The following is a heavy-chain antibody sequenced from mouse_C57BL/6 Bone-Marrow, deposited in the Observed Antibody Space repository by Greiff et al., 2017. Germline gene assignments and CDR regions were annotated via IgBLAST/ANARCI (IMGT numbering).Heavy chain of an antibody. J-gene: IGHJ2*01. CDR2: IYPRSGNT. D-gene: IGHD1-1*01. Sequence: VQRVESGAELARPGASVKLSCKASGYTFTSYGISWVKQRTGQGLEWIGEIYPRSGNTYYNEKFKGKATLTADKSSSTAYMELRSLTSEDSAVYFCARSTLVDPDYWGQGTTLTVSS. CDR1: GYTFTSYG. CDR3: ARSTLVDPDY. V-gene: IGHV1-81*01.